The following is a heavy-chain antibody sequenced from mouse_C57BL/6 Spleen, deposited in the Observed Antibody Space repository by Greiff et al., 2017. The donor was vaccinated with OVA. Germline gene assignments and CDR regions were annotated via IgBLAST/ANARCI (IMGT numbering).Heavy chain of an antibody. Sequence: VKLQESGPGLVKPSQSLFLTCSITGFPITSGYYWIWIRQSPGKPLEWMGYITHSGETFYNPSLQSPISITRETSKNQFFLQLNSVTTEDTAMYYCAGDQRGYWYFDVWGTGTTVTVSS. CDR2: ITHSGET. V-gene: IGHV12-3*01. J-gene: IGHJ1*03. CDR3: AGDQRGYWYFDV. CDR1: GFPITSGYY.